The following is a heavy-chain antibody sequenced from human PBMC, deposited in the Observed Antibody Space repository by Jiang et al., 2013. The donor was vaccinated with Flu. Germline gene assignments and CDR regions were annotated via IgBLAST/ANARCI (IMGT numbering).Heavy chain of an antibody. V-gene: IGHV1-18*01. CDR1: GYTFTSYG. D-gene: IGHD6-19*01. Sequence: SVKVSCKASGYTFTSYGISWVRQAPGQGLEWMGWISAYNGNTNSAQKLQGRVTMTTDTSTSTAYMELRSLRSDDTAVYYCAGGWVFSSGWKGAFDIWGQGTMVTVSS. CDR3: AGGWVFSSGWKGAFDI. J-gene: IGHJ3*02. CDR2: ISAYNGNT.